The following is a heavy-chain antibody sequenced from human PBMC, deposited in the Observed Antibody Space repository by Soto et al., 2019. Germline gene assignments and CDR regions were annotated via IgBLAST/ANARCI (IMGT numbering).Heavy chain of an antibody. CDR3: ARAPSPFPVPACFDY. CDR2: ISSSSSYI. CDR1: GFTFSSYS. J-gene: IGHJ4*02. Sequence: GGSLRLSCAASGFTFSSYSMNWVRQAPGKGLEWVSSISSSSSYIYYADSVKGRFTISRDNAKNSLYLQMNSLRAEDTAVYYCARAPSPFPVPACFDYWGQGTLVTVSS. D-gene: IGHD2-2*01. V-gene: IGHV3-21*01.